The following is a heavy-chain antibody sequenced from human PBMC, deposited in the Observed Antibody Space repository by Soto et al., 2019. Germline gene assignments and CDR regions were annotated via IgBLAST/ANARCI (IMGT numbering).Heavy chain of an antibody. V-gene: IGHV1-69*08. J-gene: IGHJ3*01. CDR3: AXXDXXTVVTPWGALDL. Sequence: QVQLVQSGAEVKKPGSSVKVSCKASGGTFSSYNINWVRQAPGQGLEWMGRIIPILGTTHYTQKLQGRLTITADKSTTTAYMDLSSLRDEDTAIXXXAXXDXXTVVTPWGALDLWGQGTMVTVAS. CDR2: IIPILGTT. CDR1: GGTFSSYN. D-gene: IGHD2-21*02.